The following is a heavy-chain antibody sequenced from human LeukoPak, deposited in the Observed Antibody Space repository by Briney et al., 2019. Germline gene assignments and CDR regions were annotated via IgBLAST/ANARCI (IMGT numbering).Heavy chain of an antibody. J-gene: IGHJ4*02. CDR1: GFTFSTYA. Sequence: GGSLRLSCAASGFTFSTYAMSWVRQAPGKGLEWVSTISGNGVSTYYANSVKGHFTISRDNSKNTLWLQMNSLRAEDTALYYCAKPQYDSSWYYFDYWGQGTLVTVSS. CDR2: ISGNGVST. V-gene: IGHV3-23*01. CDR3: AKPQYDSSWYYFDY. D-gene: IGHD6-13*01.